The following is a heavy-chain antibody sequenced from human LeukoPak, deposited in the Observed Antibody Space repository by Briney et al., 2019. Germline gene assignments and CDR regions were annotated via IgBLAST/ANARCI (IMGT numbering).Heavy chain of an antibody. CDR2: ISYDGSNK. V-gene: IGHV3-30-3*01. CDR3: ASLVAGPYYFDY. D-gene: IGHD6-19*01. Sequence: GGSLRLSCAASGFTFSGYPIHWVRQAPGKGLEWVAVISYDGSNKYYADSVKGRFTISRDNSKNTLYLQMNSLRAEDTAVYYCASLVAGPYYFDYWGQGTLVTVSS. J-gene: IGHJ4*02. CDR1: GFTFSGYP.